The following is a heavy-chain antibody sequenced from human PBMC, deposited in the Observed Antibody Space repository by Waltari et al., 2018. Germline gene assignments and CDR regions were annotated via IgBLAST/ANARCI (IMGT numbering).Heavy chain of an antibody. CDR1: GGTFSSYA. V-gene: IGHV1-69*05. J-gene: IGHJ3*02. CDR2: LIPSCGTA. Sequence: QVQLVQSGAEVKKPGSSVKVSCKASGGTFSSYAISWVRQAPGQGLEWKGVLIPSCGTASYAQEVQGRVTFTTDESTSTAYMELSSLRSEDTAVYYCAREPDPHYDILTGYYRGGVAFDIWGQGTMVTVSS. D-gene: IGHD3-9*01. CDR3: AREPDPHYDILTGYYRGGVAFDI.